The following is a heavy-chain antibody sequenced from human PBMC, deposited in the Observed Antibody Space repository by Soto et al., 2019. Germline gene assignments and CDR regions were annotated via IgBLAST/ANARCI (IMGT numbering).Heavy chain of an antibody. J-gene: IGHJ4*02. CDR2: VKSKADGGTA. CDR3: NTYPDFWGGHTPL. D-gene: IGHD3-3*01. Sequence: EVQLVESGGGLVKPGGSLRLSCAASGFNISNAWMHWVRQAPGKGLEWVGRVKSKADGGTADYAAPVKGRFTISRDDSKNTQYLQMNSLKMEDTAVYYCNTYPDFWGGHTPLWGQGTLVTVSS. V-gene: IGHV3-15*07. CDR1: GFNISNAW.